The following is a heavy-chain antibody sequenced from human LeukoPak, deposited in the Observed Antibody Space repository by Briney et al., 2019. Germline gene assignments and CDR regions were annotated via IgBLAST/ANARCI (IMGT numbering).Heavy chain of an antibody. CDR2: ITTSGTYI. Sequence: GGSLRLSCAASGSTFTRFNMNWVRQAPGKRLELVSSITTSGTYIYYGDSVKGRFTISRDNAKNSLYLQMNSLRAEDTAVYYCARPFYYDSNGGEGMDVWGQGTTVTVSS. CDR1: GSTFTRFN. D-gene: IGHD3-22*01. CDR3: ARPFYYDSNGGEGMDV. V-gene: IGHV3-21*06. J-gene: IGHJ6*02.